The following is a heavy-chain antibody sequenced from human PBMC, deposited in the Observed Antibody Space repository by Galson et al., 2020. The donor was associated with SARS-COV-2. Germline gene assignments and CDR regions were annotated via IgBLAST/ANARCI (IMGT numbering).Heavy chain of an antibody. CDR1: GFTFRTYA. CDR2: ISTNGGST. J-gene: IGHJ4*02. D-gene: IGHD6-13*01. CDR3: VKGGLSAAGGYYFDY. V-gene: IGHV3-64D*08. Sequence: GGSLRLSCSASGFTFRTYAMYWVRQAPGKGLEYVGGISTNGGSTYYADSVKGRFTMSRDNSKNTLYLQMSSLKPEDTAMYYCVKGGLSAAGGYYFDYWGQGTLVTVSS.